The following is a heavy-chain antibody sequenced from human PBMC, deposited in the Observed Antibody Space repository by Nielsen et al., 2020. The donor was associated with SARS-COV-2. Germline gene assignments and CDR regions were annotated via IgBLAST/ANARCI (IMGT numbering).Heavy chain of an antibody. D-gene: IGHD3-10*01. J-gene: IGHJ6*02. CDR2: ISDDNTI. Sequence: GGSLRLSCSASGFILSSYWMNWVRQAPGKGLEWISYISDDNTIFYADSVKGRFTISRDNAKNSLYLQMNSLRDEDTAVFYCARDRSGFTMVRTYAMDVWGQGTTVTVSS. CDR1: GFILSSYW. V-gene: IGHV3-48*02. CDR3: ARDRSGFTMVRTYAMDV.